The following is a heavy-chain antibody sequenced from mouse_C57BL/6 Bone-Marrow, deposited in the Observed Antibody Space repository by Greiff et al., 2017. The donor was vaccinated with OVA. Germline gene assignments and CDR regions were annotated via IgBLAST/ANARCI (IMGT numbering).Heavy chain of an antibody. J-gene: IGHJ4*01. CDR2: IDPETGGT. CDR3: TRGCSNDYAMDY. V-gene: IGHV1-15*01. Sequence: QVQLQQSGAELVRPGASVTLSCKASGYTFTDYEMHWVKQTPVHGLEWIGAIDPETGGTAYNQKFKGKAILTADKSSSTAYMELRSLTSEDSAVYYCTRGCSNDYAMDYWGQGTSVTVSS. D-gene: IGHD2-5*01. CDR1: GYTFTDYE.